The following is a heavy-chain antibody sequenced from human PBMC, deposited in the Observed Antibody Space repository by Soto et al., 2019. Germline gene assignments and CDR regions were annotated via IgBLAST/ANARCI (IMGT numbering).Heavy chain of an antibody. J-gene: IGHJ4*02. CDR1: GFTFSDYY. CDR2: ISSSGSTI. Sequence: GGSLRLSCAASGFTFSDYYMSWIRQAPGKGLEWVSYISSSGSTIYYADSVKGRFTISRDNAKNPLYLQMNSLRAEDTAVYYCARVLVEPTVGDYFDYWGQGTLVTVSS. CDR3: ARVLVEPTVGDYFDY. V-gene: IGHV3-11*04. D-gene: IGHD4-17*01.